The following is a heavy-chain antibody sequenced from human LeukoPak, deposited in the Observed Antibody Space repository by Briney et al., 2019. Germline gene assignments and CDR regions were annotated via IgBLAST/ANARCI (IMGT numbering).Heavy chain of an antibody. Sequence: PGGSLRLSCAASGFPLSSYWMHWVRQTAGKGLVWVSRINSGGSGTSYADSVKGRFTISRDNSKNTLYLQMNSLRAEDTAVYYCAKDLGQLLTRGLFDYWGQGTLVTVSS. CDR2: INSGGSGT. D-gene: IGHD6-6*01. CDR3: AKDLGQLLTRGLFDY. V-gene: IGHV3-74*01. CDR1: GFPLSSYW. J-gene: IGHJ4*02.